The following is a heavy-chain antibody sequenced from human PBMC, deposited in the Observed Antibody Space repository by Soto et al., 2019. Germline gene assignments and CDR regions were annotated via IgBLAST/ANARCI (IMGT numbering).Heavy chain of an antibody. Sequence: QVQLQESGPGLVKPSETLSLTCTVSGGSISSYYWSWIRQPPGKGLEWIGYIYYSGSTNYNPSLKCRVTISVDTSKNQFSLKLSSVTAADTAVYYCARRWGSAADYWGQGTLVTVSS. J-gene: IGHJ4*02. D-gene: IGHD2-15*01. CDR2: IYYSGST. V-gene: IGHV4-59*08. CDR3: ARRWGSAADY. CDR1: GGSISSYY.